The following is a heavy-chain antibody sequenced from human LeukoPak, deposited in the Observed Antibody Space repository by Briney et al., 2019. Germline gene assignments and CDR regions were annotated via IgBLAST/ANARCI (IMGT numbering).Heavy chain of an antibody. J-gene: IGHJ3*02. CDR1: GFTFSSYA. D-gene: IGHD1-26*01. CDR3: ARVTAPELPPYSGSYYVDAFDI. V-gene: IGHV3-30*04. CDR2: ISYDGSNK. Sequence: GGSLRLSCAASGFTFSSYAMHWVRQAPGKGLEWVAVISYDGSNKYYADSVKGRFTISRDNSKNTLYLQMNSLRAEDTAVYYCARVTAPELPPYSGSYYVDAFDIWGQGTMVTVSS.